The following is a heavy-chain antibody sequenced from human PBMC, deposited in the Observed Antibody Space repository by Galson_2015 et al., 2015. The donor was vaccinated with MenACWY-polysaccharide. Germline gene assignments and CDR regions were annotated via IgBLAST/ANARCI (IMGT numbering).Heavy chain of an antibody. CDR1: GFTFSSYV. CDR2: ISGSGVST. Sequence: SLRLSCAASGFTFSSYVMSWVRQAPGKGLEWVSSISGSGVSTYYADSVKGQFTISRDNSKNTLYLQINSLRAEDTAVYYCARDPYTGYNYGVLYYWGQGTLVTVSS. V-gene: IGHV3-23*01. J-gene: IGHJ4*02. D-gene: IGHD5-18*01. CDR3: ARDPYTGYNYGVLYY.